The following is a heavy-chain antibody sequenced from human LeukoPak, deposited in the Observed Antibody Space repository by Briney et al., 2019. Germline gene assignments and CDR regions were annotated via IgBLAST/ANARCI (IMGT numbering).Heavy chain of an antibody. CDR1: GGSISSYY. Sequence: SETLSLTCTVSGGSISSYYWSWIRQPPGKGLEGIGYIYYSGSTNYNPSLKSRVTISVGTSKNQFSLKLSSVTAADTAVYYCARYYYDSSGGFDPWGQGTLVTVSS. CDR3: ARYYYDSSGGFDP. J-gene: IGHJ5*02. V-gene: IGHV4-59*01. D-gene: IGHD3-22*01. CDR2: IYYSGST.